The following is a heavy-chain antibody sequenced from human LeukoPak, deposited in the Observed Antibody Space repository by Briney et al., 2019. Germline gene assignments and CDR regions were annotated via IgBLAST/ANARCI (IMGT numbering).Heavy chain of an antibody. CDR2: IYYPGGT. CDR1: SGFLGSNY. Sequence: PSETLSLICTVSSGFLGSNYWTWIPQPPGKGLEYVGYIYYPGGTNYNPSLKSRVTISVDTCKNQFSLKLSSVTAADTAVYFCAKYGNSGWVIDYWGQGTLVTVSS. V-gene: IGHV4-59*08. J-gene: IGHJ4*02. D-gene: IGHD6-19*01. CDR3: AKYGNSGWVIDY.